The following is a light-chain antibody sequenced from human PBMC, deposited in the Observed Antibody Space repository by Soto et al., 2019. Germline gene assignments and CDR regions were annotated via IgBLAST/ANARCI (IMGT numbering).Light chain of an antibody. V-gene: IGLV2-8*01. Sequence: QSALTQPPSASGSPGQSVTISCTGTSSDVGGYDYVSWYQQHPGKAPKLMIYEVTIRPSEVSDRFSGSKSGNTASLTVSGLQAEDEADYYCSSYTGGNPSYVFGTGTKVTVL. CDR2: EVT. J-gene: IGLJ1*01. CDR1: SSDVGGYDY. CDR3: SSYTGGNPSYV.